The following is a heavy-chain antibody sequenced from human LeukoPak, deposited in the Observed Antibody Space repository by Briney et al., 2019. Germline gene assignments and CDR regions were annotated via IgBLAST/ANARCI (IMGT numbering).Heavy chain of an antibody. D-gene: IGHD3-16*02. J-gene: IGHJ3*02. Sequence: SETLSLTRTVSGGSISSYYWSWIRQPPGKGLEWIGYIYYSGSTNYNPSLKSRVTISVDTSKNQFSLKLSSVTAADTAVYYCARLSPRADAFDIWGQGTMVTVSS. CDR3: ARLSPRADAFDI. CDR1: GGSISSYY. V-gene: IGHV4-59*08. CDR2: IYYSGST.